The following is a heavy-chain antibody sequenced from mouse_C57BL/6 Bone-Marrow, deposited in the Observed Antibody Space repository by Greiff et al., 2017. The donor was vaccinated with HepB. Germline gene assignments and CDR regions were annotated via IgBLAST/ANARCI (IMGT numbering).Heavy chain of an antibody. CDR2: IRNKANGYTT. J-gene: IGHJ4*01. CDR1: GFTFTDYY. Sequence: EVHLVESGGGLVQPGGSLSLSCAASGFTFTDYYMSWVRQPPGKALEWLGFIRNKANGYTTEYSASVKGRFTISRDNSQSILYLQMNALRAEDSATYYCARLPYDYDGREGLYAMDYWGQGTSVTVSS. D-gene: IGHD2-4*01. V-gene: IGHV7-3*01. CDR3: ARLPYDYDGREGLYAMDY.